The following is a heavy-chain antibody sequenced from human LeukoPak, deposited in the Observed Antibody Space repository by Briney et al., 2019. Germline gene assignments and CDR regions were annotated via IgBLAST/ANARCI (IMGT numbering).Heavy chain of an antibody. D-gene: IGHD6-13*01. Sequence: GASVKVSCKTSVYTFTNYGISWVRQAPGLGREWMGWISAYNGNTNYAQKVQGRVTMTTDTSTSTAYMELRSLRFDDTAVYYCARDQSVRLLQTSSTYFKHVFAIWGQGSMVTVSS. CDR1: VYTFTNYG. CDR3: ARDQSVRLLQTSSTYFKHVFAI. J-gene: IGHJ3*02. CDR2: ISAYNGNT. V-gene: IGHV1-18*01.